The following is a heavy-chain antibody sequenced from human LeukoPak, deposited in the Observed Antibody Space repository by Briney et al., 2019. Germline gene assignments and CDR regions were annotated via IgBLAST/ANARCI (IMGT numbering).Heavy chain of an antibody. J-gene: IGHJ5*02. CDR1: GFTFSDNY. D-gene: IGHD6-13*01. V-gene: IGHV3-53*01. CDR3: ARDAPQVPAAGVLAS. Sequence: PGGSLRLSCAASGFTFSDNYMSWVRQAPGKGLEWVSVMYSSGDTYYANSVKGRFTFSRDISKNTLFLQMNGLTTEDTAMYYCARDAPQVPAAGVLASWGQGTLVTVSS. CDR2: MYSSGDT.